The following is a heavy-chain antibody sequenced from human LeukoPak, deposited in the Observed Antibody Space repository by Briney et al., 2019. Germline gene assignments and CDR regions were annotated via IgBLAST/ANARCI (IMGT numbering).Heavy chain of an antibody. CDR2: INTNTGNP. J-gene: IGHJ4*02. Sequence: ASVKVSCKASGYTFTSYAMNWVRQAPGQGLEWMGWINTNTGNPTYAQGFTGRFVFSLDTSVSTAYLQISSLKAEDTAVYYCARDMAAPDCSGGSCYSAFDYWGQGTLVTVSS. V-gene: IGHV7-4-1*02. D-gene: IGHD2-15*01. CDR3: ARDMAAPDCSGGSCYSAFDY. CDR1: GYTFTSYA.